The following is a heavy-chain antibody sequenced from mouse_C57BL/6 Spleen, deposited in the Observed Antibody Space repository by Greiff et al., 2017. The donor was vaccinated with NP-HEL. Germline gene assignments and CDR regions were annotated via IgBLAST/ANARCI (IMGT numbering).Heavy chain of an antibody. CDR1: GFSLTSYG. D-gene: IGHD4-1*01. Sequence: VKLQESGPGLVQPSQSLSITCTVSGFSLTSYGVHWVRQSPGKGLEWLGVIWRGGSTDYNAAFISRLTISKDNSKSQVFFKMNSLQADDTAIYCCARNAGLDYAMDYWGQGTSVTVSS. V-gene: IGHV2-2*01. CDR3: ARNAGLDYAMDY. J-gene: IGHJ4*01. CDR2: IWRGGST.